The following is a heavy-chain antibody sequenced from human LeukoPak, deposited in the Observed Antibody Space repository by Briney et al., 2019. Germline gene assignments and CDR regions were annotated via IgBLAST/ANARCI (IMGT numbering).Heavy chain of an antibody. V-gene: IGHV1-8*03. Sequence: VASVKVSCKASGYTFTSYDINWVRQATGQGLEWMGWMNPNSGSTGYAQKFRGRVTITRNTSISTAYMELSGLRSEDTAVYYCARGRSTGYPYYFEYWGQGTLVTVSS. CDR1: GYTFTSYD. CDR2: MNPNSGST. J-gene: IGHJ4*02. CDR3: ARGRSTGYPYYFEY. D-gene: IGHD5-12*01.